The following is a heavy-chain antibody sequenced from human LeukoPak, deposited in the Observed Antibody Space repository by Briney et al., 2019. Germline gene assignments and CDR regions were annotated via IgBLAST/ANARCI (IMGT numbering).Heavy chain of an antibody. CDR1: GFTFSSYE. Sequence: PGGSLRLSCAASGFTFSSYEMNWVRQAPGKGLEWVSNIRSSGSAIYYADSVKGRFTISRDNAKNSLYLQMNSLRAEDTAVYYCARDRGGHFEASFDYWGQGTLVTVSS. CDR3: ARDRGGHFEASFDY. D-gene: IGHD2/OR15-2a*01. CDR2: IRSSGSAI. V-gene: IGHV3-48*03. J-gene: IGHJ4*02.